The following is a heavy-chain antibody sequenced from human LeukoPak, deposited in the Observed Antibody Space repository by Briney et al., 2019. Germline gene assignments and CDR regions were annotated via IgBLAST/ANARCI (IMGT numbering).Heavy chain of an antibody. CDR2: INPNSGGT. V-gene: IGHV1-2*02. CDR1: GYTFTGYY. D-gene: IGHD3-22*01. J-gene: IGHJ4*02. CDR3: ARAPMIVVVFLPRLGY. Sequence: GASVKDSCKTSGYTFTGYYMHWVRQALGQGLEWMGWINPNSGGTNYAQKFQDRVTMTGDTSISTAYMELSRRTSDDTAVYYCARAPMIVVVFLPRLGYWGQGTLVTVSS.